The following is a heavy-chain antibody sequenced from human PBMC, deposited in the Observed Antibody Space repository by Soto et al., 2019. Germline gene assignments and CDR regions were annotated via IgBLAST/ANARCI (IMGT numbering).Heavy chain of an antibody. Sequence: SETLSLTCAVYGGSFSGYYWSWIRQPPGKGLEWIGEINHSGSTNSNPSLKSRVTVSVDTSKNQFSLRLISVTAADTAVYYCGRGPYCSGGSCYSKWFDPWGQGTLVTVSS. CDR1: GGSFSGYY. CDR2: INHSGST. J-gene: IGHJ5*02. D-gene: IGHD2-15*01. CDR3: GRGPYCSGGSCYSKWFDP. V-gene: IGHV4-34*01.